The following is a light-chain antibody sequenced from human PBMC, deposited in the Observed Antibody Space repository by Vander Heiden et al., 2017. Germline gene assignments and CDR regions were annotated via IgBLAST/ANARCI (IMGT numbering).Light chain of an antibody. V-gene: IGLV2-14*01. Sequence: QSALTQPASVSGPPGQSITIPCTGTSTDLADYNYVSWYQQHPGKAPKLMIFGVSNRPSGVSNRFSGSKSGNTASLTISGLQAEDEADYYCTSYTTTSTLFGGGTRLTVL. CDR2: GVS. CDR3: TSYTTTSTL. J-gene: IGLJ2*01. CDR1: STDLADYNY.